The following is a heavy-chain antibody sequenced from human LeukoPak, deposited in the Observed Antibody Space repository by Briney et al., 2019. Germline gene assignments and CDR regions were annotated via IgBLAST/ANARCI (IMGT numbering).Heavy chain of an antibody. CDR3: AEVLYSYDSSGLGWFDP. V-gene: IGHV4-30-4*08. J-gene: IGHJ5*02. D-gene: IGHD3-22*01. CDR2: IYYSGST. Sequence: SQTLSLTCTVSGGSVSSGDYYWSWIRQPPGKGLEWIGYIYYSGSTYYNPSLKNRVTISVDTSKNQFSLKLSSVTAADTAVYYCAEVLYSYDSSGLGWFDPWDQGTLFTVSS. CDR1: GGSVSSGDYY.